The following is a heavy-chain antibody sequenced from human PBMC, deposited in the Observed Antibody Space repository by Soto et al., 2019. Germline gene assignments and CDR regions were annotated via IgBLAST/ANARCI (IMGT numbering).Heavy chain of an antibody. J-gene: IGHJ4*02. CDR1: GGTFSSYA. CDR3: AREARYCSGGSCYFLPGMDY. D-gene: IGHD2-15*01. CDR2: IIPIFGTA. V-gene: IGHV1-69*12. Sequence: QVQLVQSGAEVKKPGSSVKVSCKASGGTFSSYAISWVRQAPGQGLEWMGGIIPIFGTANYAQKFQGRVTNTADESTSTADRELSSLRSEDTAVYYCAREARYCSGGSCYFLPGMDYWGQGTLVTVSS.